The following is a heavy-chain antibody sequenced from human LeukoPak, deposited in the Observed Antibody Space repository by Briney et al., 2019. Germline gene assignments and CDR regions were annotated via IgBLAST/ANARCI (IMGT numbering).Heavy chain of an antibody. V-gene: IGHV3-21*01. CDR3: ARSIYIYSYMDV. D-gene: IGHD2/OR15-2a*01. CDR2: ISSSSSHI. CDR1: GFSFSTYS. Sequence: GGSLRLSCAASGFSFSTYSMNWVRQAPGKGLEWVSSISSSSSHIYYADSVKGRFTISRDNAKNSLYLEMNSLRAEDTAVYYCARSIYIYSYMDVWGNGSTVIVSS. J-gene: IGHJ6*03.